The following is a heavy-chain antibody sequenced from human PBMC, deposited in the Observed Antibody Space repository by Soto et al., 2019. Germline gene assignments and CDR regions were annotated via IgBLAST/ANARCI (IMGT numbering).Heavy chain of an antibody. CDR3: AHAGDYDLLTFDH. CDR1: GFSLTTYDMG. J-gene: IGHJ4*02. Sequence: QSTLKESGPTLVRPAQTLTLTCAFSGFSLTTYDMGVAWIRQPPGKALEWLALIYWDDDKRYSPSLKDRLAISKDTCRNQVVLTITNMEPGDTATYFCAHAGDYDLLTFDHWGPGTLVTVSS. D-gene: IGHD4-17*01. V-gene: IGHV2-5*02. CDR2: IYWDDDK.